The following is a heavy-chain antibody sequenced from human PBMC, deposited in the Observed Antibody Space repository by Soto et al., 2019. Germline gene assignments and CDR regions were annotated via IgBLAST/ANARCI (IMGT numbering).Heavy chain of an antibody. CDR2: IYWDDDK. CDR3: AHRLMTRYCSSASCRGAFDV. D-gene: IGHD2-2*01. V-gene: IGHV2-5*02. CDR1: DFSLPTSGMG. J-gene: IGHJ3*01. Sequence: GATPVNPTHTLTLTCTFSDFSLPTSGMGVGWIRQPPGKALEWVALIYWDDDKRYSPSLKSRLTITKDTSKNQVVLTMTNVDPVDTATYYCAHRLMTRYCSSASCRGAFDVWGQGTMVTVSS.